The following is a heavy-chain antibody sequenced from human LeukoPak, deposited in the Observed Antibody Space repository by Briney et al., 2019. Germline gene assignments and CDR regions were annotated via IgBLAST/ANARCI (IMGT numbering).Heavy chain of an antibody. D-gene: IGHD3-10*01. CDR2: ISGSGGST. V-gene: IGHV3-23*01. CDR3: AKDPLDYYYGSGSYYDY. J-gene: IGHJ4*02. CDR1: GFTVSSNY. Sequence: GGSLRLSCAASGFTVSSNYMSWVRQAPGKGLEWVSAISGSGGSTYYADSVKGRFTISRDNSKNTLYLQMNSLRAEDTAVYYCAKDPLDYYYGSGSYYDYWGQGTLVTVSS.